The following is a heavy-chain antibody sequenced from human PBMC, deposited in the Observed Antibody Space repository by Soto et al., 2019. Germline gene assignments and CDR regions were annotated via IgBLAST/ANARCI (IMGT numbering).Heavy chain of an antibody. D-gene: IGHD6-25*01. CDR3: AREQRNNLRDYYAMDV. Sequence: PGGSLRLSCAASGFTFSSYDMHWVRQATGKGLEWVSAIGTAGDTYYPGSVKGRFTISRENAKNSLYLQMNSLRAGDTAVYYCAREQRNNLRDYYAMDVWGQGTTVTVSS. V-gene: IGHV3-13*04. J-gene: IGHJ6*02. CDR1: GFTFSSYD. CDR2: IGTAGDT.